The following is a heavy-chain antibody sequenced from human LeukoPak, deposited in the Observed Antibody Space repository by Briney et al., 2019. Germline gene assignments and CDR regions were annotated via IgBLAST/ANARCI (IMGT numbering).Heavy chain of an antibody. Sequence: PSETLSLTCAVSGGSISSSNWWSWVRQPSGKGLEWIGEIYHSGSTNYNPSLKSRVTISVDKSKNQFSLKLSSVTAADTAVYYCASYGSGSYYYGMDVWGKGTTVTVSS. CDR2: IYHSGST. V-gene: IGHV4-4*02. D-gene: IGHD3-10*01. CDR1: GGSISSSNW. J-gene: IGHJ6*04. CDR3: ASYGSGSYYYGMDV.